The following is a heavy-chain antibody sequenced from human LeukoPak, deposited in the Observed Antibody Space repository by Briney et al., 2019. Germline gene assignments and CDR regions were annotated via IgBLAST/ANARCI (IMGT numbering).Heavy chain of an antibody. D-gene: IGHD5-24*01. CDR2: ISGSGGST. CDR1: GFTFSSYA. J-gene: IGHJ4*02. CDR3: AKDMEMAATSQNFDY. Sequence: GGSLRPSCAASGFTFSSYAMSWVRQAPGKGLEWVSTISGSGGSTYYADSVKGRFTISRDNSKNTLYLQMNSLRAEDTAVYYCAKDMEMAATSQNFDYWGQGTLVTVSS. V-gene: IGHV3-23*01.